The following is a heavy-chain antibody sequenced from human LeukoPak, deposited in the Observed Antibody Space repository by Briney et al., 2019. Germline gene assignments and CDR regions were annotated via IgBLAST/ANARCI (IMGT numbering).Heavy chain of an antibody. CDR3: ARVPTYSGSYDAYFDY. CDR2: ISAYNGNT. D-gene: IGHD1-26*01. CDR1: GYTFTGYY. J-gene: IGHJ4*02. V-gene: IGHV1-18*04. Sequence: GASVKVSCKASGYTFTGYYMHWVRQAPGQGLEWMGWISAYNGNTNYAQKLQGRVTMTTDTSTSTAYMELRSLRSDDTAVYYCARVPTYSGSYDAYFDYWGQGTLVTVSS.